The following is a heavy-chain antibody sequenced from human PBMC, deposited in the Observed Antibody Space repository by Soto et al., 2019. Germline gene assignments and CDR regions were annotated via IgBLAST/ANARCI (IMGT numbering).Heavy chain of an antibody. CDR2: IYHSGST. Sequence: QLQLQESGSGLVKPSQTLSLTCAVSGGSISSGGYSWSWIRQPPGKGLEWIGYIYHSGSTYYNPSLTSRVTISVDRSKNQFSLKLSAVTAADTAVYYCARAGGLGAVAVDCWGQGTLVTVSS. J-gene: IGHJ4*02. V-gene: IGHV4-30-2*01. D-gene: IGHD6-19*01. CDR1: GGSISSGGYS. CDR3: ARAGGLGAVAVDC.